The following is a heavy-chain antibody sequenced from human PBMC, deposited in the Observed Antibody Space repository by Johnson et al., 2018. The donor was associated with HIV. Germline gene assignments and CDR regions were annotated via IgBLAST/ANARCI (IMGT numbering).Heavy chain of an antibody. CDR2: IRYDGSNK. Sequence: LVESGGGLVQPGRSLRLSCAASGFTFSSYGMHWVRQAPGKGLEWVAFIRYDGSNKYYADSVKGRFTISRDNSKNTLYLQMNSLRAEDMAVYYCATRDPTYRPGVFDIWGQGTMVTVSS. CDR1: GFTFSSYG. CDR3: ATRDPTYRPGVFDI. D-gene: IGHD2-2*02. V-gene: IGHV3-30*02. J-gene: IGHJ3*02.